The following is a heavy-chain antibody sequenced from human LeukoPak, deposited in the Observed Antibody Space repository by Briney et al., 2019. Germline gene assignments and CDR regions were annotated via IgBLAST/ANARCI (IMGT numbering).Heavy chain of an antibody. CDR3: ARVFSYYYDSSGYYYDY. V-gene: IGHV4-31*01. CDR1: GGSISSGGYY. CDR2: IYYSGST. Sequence: SETLSLTCTVSGGSISSGGYYWSWIRQHPGKGLEWIGYIYYSGSTYYNPSLKSQVTISVDTSKNQFSLKLSSVTAADTAVYYCARVFSYYYDSSGYYYDYWGQGTLVTVSS. D-gene: IGHD3-22*01. J-gene: IGHJ4*02.